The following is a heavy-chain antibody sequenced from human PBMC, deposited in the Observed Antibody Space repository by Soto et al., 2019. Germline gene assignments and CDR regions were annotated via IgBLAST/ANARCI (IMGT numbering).Heavy chain of an antibody. Sequence: EVQLLESGGGLVQPGGSLGLSCAASGFTFSSYAMSWVRQAPGKGLEWVSTISGRGLTTYLADSVKGRFIISRDNSKSTLHLQMNSLRAEDTAVYYCAKEGATSLYYFDYWGQGTLVSVSS. CDR2: ISGRGLTT. V-gene: IGHV3-23*01. D-gene: IGHD5-12*01. CDR1: GFTFSSYA. CDR3: AKEGATSLYYFDY. J-gene: IGHJ4*02.